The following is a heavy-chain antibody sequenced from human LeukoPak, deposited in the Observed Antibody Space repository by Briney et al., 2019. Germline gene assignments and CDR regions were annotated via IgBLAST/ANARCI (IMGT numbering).Heavy chain of an antibody. J-gene: IGHJ4*02. V-gene: IGHV3-7*01. Sequence: GGSLRLSCAASGFPFSSYAMGWVRQAPGKGLEWVANIKQDGSEKNYVDSVKGRFTISRDNVKNSLYLQMNSLRAEDTAVYYCAKCHPRGYCSSTSCQLGCPFDYWGQGTLVTVSS. CDR1: GFPFSSYA. CDR3: AKCHPRGYCSSTSCQLGCPFDY. CDR2: IKQDGSEK. D-gene: IGHD2-2*01.